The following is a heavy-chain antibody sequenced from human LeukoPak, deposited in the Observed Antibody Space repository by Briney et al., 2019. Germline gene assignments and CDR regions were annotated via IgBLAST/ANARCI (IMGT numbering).Heavy chain of an antibody. CDR3: ARGALHVFDY. CDR1: GFTFSDYE. J-gene: IGHJ4*02. V-gene: IGHV3-48*03. Sequence: PGGSLRLSCAASGFTFSDYEINWVRQAPGKGLEWVSFISTSGSTTYYADSVKGRFTISRDNAKNSLFLQMNTLTVEDTAVYYCARGALHVFDYWGQGNPVTVSS. D-gene: IGHD3-10*02. CDR2: ISTSGSTT.